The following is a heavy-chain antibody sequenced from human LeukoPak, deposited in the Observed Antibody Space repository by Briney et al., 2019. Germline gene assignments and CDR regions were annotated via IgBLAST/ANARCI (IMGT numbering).Heavy chain of an antibody. CDR3: ARGTLRYDILTGFNY. V-gene: IGHV4-34*01. CDR2: INHSGST. CDR1: GGSFSGYY. J-gene: IGHJ4*02. Sequence: SETLSLTCAVYGGSFSGYYWSWIRQPPGKGLEWIGEINHSGSTNYNPSLKSRVTISVDTSKNQFSLKLSSVTAADTAVYYCARGTLRYDILTGFNYWGQGTLVTVSS. D-gene: IGHD3-9*01.